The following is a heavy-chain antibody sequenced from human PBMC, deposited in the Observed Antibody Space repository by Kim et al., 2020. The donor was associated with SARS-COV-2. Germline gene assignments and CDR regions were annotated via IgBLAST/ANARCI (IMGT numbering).Heavy chain of an antibody. D-gene: IGHD3-10*01. J-gene: IGHJ4*02. Sequence: GESLKISCKGSGYSFTSYWNGWVRQMPGKGLEWMGIIYPGDSDTRYSPSFQGQVTISADKSISTAYLQWSSLKASDTAMYYCARPYGSGSYWSYFDYWGQGTLVTVSS. CDR2: IYPGDSDT. CDR1: GYSFTSYW. CDR3: ARPYGSGSYWSYFDY. V-gene: IGHV5-51*01.